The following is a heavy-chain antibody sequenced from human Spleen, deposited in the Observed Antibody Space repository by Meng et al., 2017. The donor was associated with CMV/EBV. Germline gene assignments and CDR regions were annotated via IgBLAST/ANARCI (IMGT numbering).Heavy chain of an antibody. CDR2: IWYDGSDK. V-gene: IGHV3-33*01. Sequence: GESLKISCAASGFTFSIYGMHWVRQAPGKGLEWVAVIWYDGSDKYYGDSVKGRFSISRDNAKNSLYLQMNSLRAENTAVYYCARVRYTYDLNWGQGTLVTVSS. J-gene: IGHJ4*02. CDR3: ARVRYTYDLN. CDR1: GFTFSIYG. D-gene: IGHD5-18*01.